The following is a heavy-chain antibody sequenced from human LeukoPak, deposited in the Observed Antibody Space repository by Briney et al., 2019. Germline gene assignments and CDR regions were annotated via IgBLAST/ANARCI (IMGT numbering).Heavy chain of an antibody. CDR3: IRDFRSADL. CDR1: GFTFSNYW. J-gene: IGHJ5*02. CDR2: IYVDGRTT. V-gene: IGHV3-74*01. Sequence: GGSLRLSCVASGFTFSNYWMHWVRQPPGKGLVWVSRIYVDGRTTNYADSVKGRFTISRDNAKNTVYLEMNSLSVEDTAAYYCIRDFRSADLWGQGTLVTVTS.